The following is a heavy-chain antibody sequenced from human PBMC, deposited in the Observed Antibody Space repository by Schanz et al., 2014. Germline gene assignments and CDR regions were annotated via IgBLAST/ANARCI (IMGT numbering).Heavy chain of an antibody. D-gene: IGHD3-16*01. Sequence: QVQLVESGGGVVQPGGSLRLSCAASGFTFSSFGMHWVRQAPGKGLEWVAFIQNDGSNYYHADSVKGRFTISRDNSKNTLYLQINSLRTEDTAVYYCAKIGYGGLLNYYIDHWGQGTLVTVSS. CDR2: IQNDGSNY. CDR3: AKIGYGGLLNYYIDH. CDR1: GFTFSSFG. V-gene: IGHV3-30*02. J-gene: IGHJ4*02.